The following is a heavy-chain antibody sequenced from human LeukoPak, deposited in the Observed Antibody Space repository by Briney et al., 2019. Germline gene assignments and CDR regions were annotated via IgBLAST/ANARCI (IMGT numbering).Heavy chain of an antibody. V-gene: IGHV4-34*01. CDR2: INHSGST. J-gene: IGHJ4*02. Sequence: PSETLSLTCAVYGGSFSGYYWSWIRQPPGKGLEWIGEINHSGSTNYNPSLKSRVTISVDKSKNQFSLKLSSVTAADTAVYYCARAPVAVTDAYFDYWGQGTLVTVSS. D-gene: IGHD4-17*01. CDR1: GGSFSGYY. CDR3: ARAPVAVTDAYFDY.